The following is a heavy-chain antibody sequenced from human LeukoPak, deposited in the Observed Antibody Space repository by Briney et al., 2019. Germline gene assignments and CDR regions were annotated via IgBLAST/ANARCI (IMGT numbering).Heavy chain of an antibody. Sequence: SETLPLTCTVSGGSIDSYYWSWIRQPPGKGLEWIGYIYYTGSTEYHPSLKSRVTISLGTSKNQFSLKLTSVTAADTAVYYCARVYQSAEYYFDYWGQGNLVSVSS. CDR3: ARVYQSAEYYFDY. J-gene: IGHJ4*02. CDR1: GGSIDSYY. D-gene: IGHD2-2*01. CDR2: IYYTGST. V-gene: IGHV4-59*01.